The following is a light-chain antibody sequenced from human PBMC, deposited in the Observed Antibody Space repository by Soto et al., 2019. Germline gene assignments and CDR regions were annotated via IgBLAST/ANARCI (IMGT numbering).Light chain of an antibody. CDR1: SSDFGNYNL. Sequence: QSVLTQPASVSGSPGQSITISCTGTSSDFGNYNLVSWYQQHPGKVPKLILFEVNKRPSGVSGRFSGSKSGNTASLTISGLQAEDEADYYCCSYAGSNNLVFGGGTKLTVL. J-gene: IGLJ3*02. V-gene: IGLV2-23*02. CDR3: CSYAGSNNLV. CDR2: EVN.